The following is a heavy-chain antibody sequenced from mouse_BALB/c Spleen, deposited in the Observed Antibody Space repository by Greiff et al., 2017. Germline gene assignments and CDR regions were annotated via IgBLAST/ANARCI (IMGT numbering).Heavy chain of an antibody. CDR1: GYSITSDYA. CDR2: ISYSGST. CDR3: ARRSFDY. J-gene: IGHJ2*01. Sequence: VQLKQSGPGLVKPSQSLSLTCTVTGYSITSDYAWNWIRQFPGNKLEWMGYISYSGSTSYNPSLKSRISITRDTSKNQFFLQLNSVTTEDTATYYCARRSFDYWGQGTTLTVSS. V-gene: IGHV3-2*02.